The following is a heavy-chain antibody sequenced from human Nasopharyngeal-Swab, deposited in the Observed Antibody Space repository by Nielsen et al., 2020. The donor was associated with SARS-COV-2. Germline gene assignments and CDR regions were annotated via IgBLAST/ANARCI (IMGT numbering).Heavy chain of an antibody. D-gene: IGHD2-2*01. CDR2: ILYNGNT. CDR3: ARGLRGVVPTGMKDKATGRPRFAFYYYGMDV. V-gene: IGHV4-39*01. CDR1: GESIAYSTLY. Sequence: SEILSPTWTALGESIAYSTLYWGWIRQPRGKGLEWIGNILYNGNTYQNPCLKSRLTISVAKSKKQFSLKLSSVTVADSAVYFCARGLRGVVPTGMKDKATGRPRFAFYYYGMDVWGQGTTVTVSS. J-gene: IGHJ6*02.